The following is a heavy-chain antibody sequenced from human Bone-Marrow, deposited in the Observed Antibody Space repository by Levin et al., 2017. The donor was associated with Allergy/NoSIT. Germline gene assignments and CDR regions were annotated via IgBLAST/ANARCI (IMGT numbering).Heavy chain of an antibody. Sequence: GESLKISCAASGFTFSSYGMHWVRQAPGKGLEWVAVIWYDGSNKYYADSVKGRFTISRDNSKNTLYLQMNSLRAEDTAVYYCARDSFGYSGYDLFLSQLERGLSWFDPWGQGTLVTVSS. D-gene: IGHD5-12*01. CDR2: IWYDGSNK. V-gene: IGHV3-33*01. J-gene: IGHJ5*02. CDR3: ARDSFGYSGYDLFLSQLERGLSWFDP. CDR1: GFTFSSYG.